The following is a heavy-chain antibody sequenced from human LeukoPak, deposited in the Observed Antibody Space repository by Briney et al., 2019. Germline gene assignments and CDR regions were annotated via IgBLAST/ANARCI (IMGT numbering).Heavy chain of an antibody. D-gene: IGHD4-11*01. CDR1: GGSISNYY. J-gene: IGHJ4*02. V-gene: IGHV4-4*07. CDR2: VYNSGST. CDR3: AGVANYRSGERLDY. Sequence: SETLSLTCTVSGGSISNYYWSWIRQPAGRGLEWIGRVYNSGSTNYNPSLKSRVTMSVGTSKNQFSLKLRSVTAADTAIYYCAGVANYRSGERLDYWGQGTLVTVSS.